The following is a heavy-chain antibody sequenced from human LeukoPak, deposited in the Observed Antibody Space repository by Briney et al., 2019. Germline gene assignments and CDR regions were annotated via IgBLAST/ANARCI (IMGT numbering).Heavy chain of an antibody. Sequence: GESLKISCKGSGYSFTSYWIGWVRQMPGKGLEWMGIIYPGDSDTRYSPSFQGQVTISAAKSISTAYLQWSSLKASDTAMYYCARWYNSNDGGFDYWGQGTLVTLSS. D-gene: IGHD1-20*01. CDR2: IYPGDSDT. CDR3: ARWYNSNDGGFDY. J-gene: IGHJ4*02. CDR1: GYSFTSYW. V-gene: IGHV5-51*01.